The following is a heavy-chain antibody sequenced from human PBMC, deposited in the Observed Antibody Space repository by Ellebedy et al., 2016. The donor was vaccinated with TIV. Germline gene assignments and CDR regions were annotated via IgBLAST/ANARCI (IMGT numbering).Heavy chain of an antibody. V-gene: IGHV3-7*01. D-gene: IGHD5-12*01. CDR1: GGSFSGYY. J-gene: IGHJ4*02. CDR3: ARERPYGGYVFDY. CDR2: IKQDGSEK. Sequence: ETLSLXCAVYGGSFSGYYWSWVRQAPGKGLEWVANIKQDGSEKYYVDSVKGRFTISRDNAKNSLYLQMNSLRAEDTAVYYCARERPYGGYVFDYWGQGTLVTVSS.